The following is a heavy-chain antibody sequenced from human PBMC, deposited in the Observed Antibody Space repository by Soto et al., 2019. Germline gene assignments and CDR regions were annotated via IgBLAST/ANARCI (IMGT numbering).Heavy chain of an antibody. CDR1: GGSISSSSYY. Sequence: SETLSLTCTVSGGSISSSSYYWGWIRQPPGKGLEWIGSIYYSGSTYYNPSLKSRVTISVDTSKNQFSLKLSSVTAADTAVYYCARQGALTGLDYWGQGTLVTVSS. CDR2: IYYSGST. D-gene: IGHD3-9*01. V-gene: IGHV4-39*01. CDR3: ARQGALTGLDY. J-gene: IGHJ4*02.